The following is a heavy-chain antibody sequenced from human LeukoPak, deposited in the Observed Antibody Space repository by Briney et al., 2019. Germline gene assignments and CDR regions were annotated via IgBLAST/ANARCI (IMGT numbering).Heavy chain of an antibody. CDR3: ARDSQQLVFDY. J-gene: IGHJ4*02. CDR2: ISSSSSYI. V-gene: IGHV3-21*01. Sequence: GGSLRLSCVASGFTFSSYSMNWVRQAPGKGLEWVSSISSSSSYIYYADSVKGRFTISRDNAKNSLYLQMNSLRAEDTAVYYCARDSQQLVFDYWGQGTLVTVSS. D-gene: IGHD6-13*01. CDR1: GFTFSSYS.